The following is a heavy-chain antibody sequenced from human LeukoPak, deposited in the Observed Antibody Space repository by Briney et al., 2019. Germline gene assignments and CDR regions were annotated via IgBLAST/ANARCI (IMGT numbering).Heavy chain of an antibody. CDR2: SYYSGST. CDR1: GGSINGGGYY. Sequence: SETLSLTCTVSGGSINGGGYYWSWIRQHPGKGLEWIGCSYYSGSTYYNPSLKSRVTISVDTSKNQFSLKLSSVTAADTAVYYCARERAVAGRGGYYFDYWGQGTLVTVSS. D-gene: IGHD6-19*01. V-gene: IGHV4-31*03. CDR3: ARERAVAGRGGYYFDY. J-gene: IGHJ4*02.